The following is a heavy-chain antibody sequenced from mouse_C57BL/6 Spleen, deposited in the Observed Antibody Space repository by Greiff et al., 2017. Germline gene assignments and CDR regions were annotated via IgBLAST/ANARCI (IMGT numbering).Heavy chain of an antibody. V-gene: IGHV1-50*01. CDR1: GYTFTSYW. Sequence: VQLQQPGAELVKPGASVKLSCKASGYTFTSYWMQWVKQRPGQGLEWIGEIDPSDSYTNYNQKFKGKATLTVDTSSSTAYMQLSSLTSEDSAVYYCASGAQSTRYAMDYWGQGTSVTVSS. CDR2: IDPSDSYT. J-gene: IGHJ4*01. CDR3: ASGAQSTRYAMDY. D-gene: IGHD3-2*02.